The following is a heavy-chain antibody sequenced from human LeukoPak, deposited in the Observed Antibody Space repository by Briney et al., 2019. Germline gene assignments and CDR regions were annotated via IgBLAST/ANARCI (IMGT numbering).Heavy chain of an antibody. CDR2: SIPIFGTA. Sequence: SVKVSCKASGGTFISYAISCVRQAPGQGLEWMGGSIPIFGTANYAQKFQGRVTITTDESPSTAYMELSSLRSEDTAVYYCAREDCSGGSCFFDYWGQGTLVTVSS. CDR3: AREDCSGGSCFFDY. V-gene: IGHV1-69*05. CDR1: GGTFISYA. J-gene: IGHJ4*02. D-gene: IGHD2-15*01.